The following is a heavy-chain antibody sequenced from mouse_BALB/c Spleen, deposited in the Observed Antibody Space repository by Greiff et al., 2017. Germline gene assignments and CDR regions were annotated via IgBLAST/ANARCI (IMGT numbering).Heavy chain of an antibody. Sequence: DVKLVESGGGLVKPGGSLKLSCAASGFTFSSYTMSWVRQTPEKRLEWVATISSGGGNTYYPDSVKGRFTISRDNAKNNLYLQMSSLRSEDTALYYCARFYYGSSLDYWGQGTTLTVSS. CDR1: GFTFSSYT. D-gene: IGHD1-1*01. CDR2: ISSGGGNT. CDR3: ARFYYGSSLDY. J-gene: IGHJ2*01. V-gene: IGHV5-9*03.